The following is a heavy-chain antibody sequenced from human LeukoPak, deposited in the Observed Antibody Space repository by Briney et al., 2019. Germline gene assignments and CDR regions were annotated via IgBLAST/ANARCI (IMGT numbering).Heavy chain of an antibody. V-gene: IGHV1-8*02. J-gene: IGHJ4*02. CDR2: INPNSGNT. D-gene: IGHD6-13*01. Sequence: ASVKVSCKASGYTFTGYYMHWVRQAPEQGLEWMGRINPNSGNTGYAQKFQGRVTMTRNTSISTAYMELSSLRSEDTAVYYCARDLAAGTSRGDYWGQGTLVTVSS. CDR3: ARDLAAGTSRGDY. CDR1: GYTFTGYY.